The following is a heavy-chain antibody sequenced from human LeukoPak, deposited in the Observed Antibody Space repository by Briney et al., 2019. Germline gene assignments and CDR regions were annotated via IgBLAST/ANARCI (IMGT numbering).Heavy chain of an antibody. CDR1: GFPFSSYW. Sequence: GGSLRLSCAASGFPFSSYWMSWVRQTPGKGLEWVANIKQDGSEKYYVDSVKGRFTISRDNAKKSLYLQMNSLRAEDTAVYYCARDRRIWGQGTLVTVSS. J-gene: IGHJ4*02. CDR2: IKQDGSEK. CDR3: ARDRRI. D-gene: IGHD2/OR15-2a*01. V-gene: IGHV3-7*03.